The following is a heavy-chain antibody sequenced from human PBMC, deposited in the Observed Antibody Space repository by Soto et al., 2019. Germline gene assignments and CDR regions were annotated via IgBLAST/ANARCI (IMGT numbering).Heavy chain of an antibody. CDR2: NSYSGST. CDR1: GGSTSSYY. V-gene: IGHV4-59*08. Sequence: QVQLQESGPGLVKPSETLSLTCTVTGGSTSSYYWSWLRQPPGKGLEWIGYNSYSGSTDYNPSLKGRVTTAVDTAKNQFSLKLSSATAADPAVYYCARHGGSYSFDYWGQGTLVTVSS. CDR3: ARHGGSYSFDY. D-gene: IGHD1-26*01. J-gene: IGHJ4*02.